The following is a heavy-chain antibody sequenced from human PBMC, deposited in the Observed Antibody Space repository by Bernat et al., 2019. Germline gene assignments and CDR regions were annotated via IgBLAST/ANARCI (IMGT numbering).Heavy chain of an antibody. V-gene: IGHV3-30*03. D-gene: IGHD3-22*01. J-gene: IGHJ4*02. CDR1: GFTFSSYG. CDR2: ISYDGSNK. CDR3: AGYDSSGYYYGGWGFDY. Sequence: QVQLVESGGGVVQPGRSLRLSCAASGFTFSSYGMHWVRQAPGKGLEWVAVISYDGSNKYYADSVKGRFTISRDNSKNTLYLQMNSLRAEDTAVYYCAGYDSSGYYYGGWGFDYWGQGTLVTVSS.